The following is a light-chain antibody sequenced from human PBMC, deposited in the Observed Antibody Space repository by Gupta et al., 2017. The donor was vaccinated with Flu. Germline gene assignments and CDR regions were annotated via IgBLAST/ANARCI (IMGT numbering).Light chain of an antibody. Sequence: ESATLSCTASQRVRTCLAWYQQRPGQAPSLLIYDASKRAPGIPARFSGSGSCTDFTLTISSLEPEDFAVYYCQQRTHWPGYSFGQGTKLEI. V-gene: IGKV3-11*01. J-gene: IGKJ2*03. CDR1: QRVRTC. CDR3: QQRTHWPGYS. CDR2: DAS.